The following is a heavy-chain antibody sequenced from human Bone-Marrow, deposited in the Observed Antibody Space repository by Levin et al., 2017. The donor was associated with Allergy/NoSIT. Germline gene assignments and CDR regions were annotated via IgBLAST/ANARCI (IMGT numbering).Heavy chain of an antibody. V-gene: IGHV3-23*01. Sequence: GGSLRLSCAASGFTFSSHAMNWVRQAPGKGLEWVSAISDSGTRTYYTDSVKGRFTISRDNSRNTLYLQMNNLRDEDTAMYYCAKDRPRSGGSFVYWGQGTLVTVSS. D-gene: IGHD6-19*01. J-gene: IGHJ4*02. CDR1: GFTFSSHA. CDR3: AKDRPRSGGSFVY. CDR2: ISDSGTRT.